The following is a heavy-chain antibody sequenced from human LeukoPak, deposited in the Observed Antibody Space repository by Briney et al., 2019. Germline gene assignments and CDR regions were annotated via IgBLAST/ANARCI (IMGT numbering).Heavy chain of an antibody. J-gene: IGHJ4*01. D-gene: IGHD6-19*01. Sequence: GGSLRLSCAASGFTFADHAMHWVRQAPGKGLEWVSLINWDGASTDYADSVKGRFTISRDNSKNSLYLLMNSQRTEDTALYFCGRESSGWYVDYWGHGTLVTVSS. V-gene: IGHV3-43*01. CDR1: GFTFADHA. CDR2: INWDGAST. CDR3: GRESSGWYVDY.